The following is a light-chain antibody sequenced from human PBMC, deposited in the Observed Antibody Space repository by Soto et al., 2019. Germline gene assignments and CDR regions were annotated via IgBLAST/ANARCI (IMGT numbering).Light chain of an antibody. Sequence: DIQLTQSPSFLSASVGDRVTITCRASQAISSNFAWYQQNPGKAPKLLIYAASTLQSGVPSRFSGSGSGTEFTLTISSLQPEDFATYYCQQFKSYPLTFGGGAKVEIK. V-gene: IGKV1-9*01. CDR2: AAS. J-gene: IGKJ4*01. CDR3: QQFKSYPLT. CDR1: QAISSN.